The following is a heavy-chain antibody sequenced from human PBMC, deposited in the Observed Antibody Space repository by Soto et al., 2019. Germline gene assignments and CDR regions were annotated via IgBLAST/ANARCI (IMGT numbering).Heavy chain of an antibody. CDR1: GFTFDDYA. J-gene: IGHJ4*02. CDR3: AKDRGSSAHNVDY. D-gene: IGHD6-6*01. Sequence: EVQLVESGGGLVQPGRSLRLSCAASGFTFDDYAMHWVRQAPGKGLEWVSGISWNSGSIGYADSVKGRFTISRDNAKNSLYLQMNSLRAEDTALYYCAKDRGSSAHNVDYWGQGTLVTVSS. CDR2: ISWNSGSI. V-gene: IGHV3-9*01.